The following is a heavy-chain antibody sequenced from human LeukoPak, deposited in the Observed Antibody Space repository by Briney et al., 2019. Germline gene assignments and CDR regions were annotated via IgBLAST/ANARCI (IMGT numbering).Heavy chain of an antibody. CDR3: ARGLVEYVSGSDRNSNVFDG. CDR1: GGSFSGSY. D-gene: IGHD3-16*02. CDR2: INHSGST. V-gene: IGHV4-34*01. Sequence: SETLSLTCAVYGGSFSGSYWSWLRQPPGKGLEWIGEINHSGSTNYNPSRKSRVTISVDTSKNQFSLKLRSVTAADTAGYSAARGLVEYVSGSDRNSNVFDGGSQGTMVTV. J-gene: IGHJ3*01.